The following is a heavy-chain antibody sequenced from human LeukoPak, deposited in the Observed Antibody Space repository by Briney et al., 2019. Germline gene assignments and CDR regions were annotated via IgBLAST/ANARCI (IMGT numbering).Heavy chain of an antibody. CDR3: ARDGDTAMVTGVDY. J-gene: IGHJ4*02. CDR1: GFTFSDYY. V-gene: IGHV3-11*01. CDR2: ISSSGSTI. D-gene: IGHD5-18*01. Sequence: GGSLRLSCAASGFTFSDYYISWVRQGQGKGLEWVSYISSSGSTIYYADSVKGRFTISSDNAKNSLYLQMNSLRAEDTAVYYCARDGDTAMVTGVDYWGQGTLVTVSS.